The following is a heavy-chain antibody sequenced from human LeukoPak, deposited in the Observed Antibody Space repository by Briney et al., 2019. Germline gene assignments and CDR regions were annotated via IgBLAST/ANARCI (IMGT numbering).Heavy chain of an antibody. V-gene: IGHV4-34*01. CDR1: GGSFSGYY. D-gene: IGHD3-9*01. J-gene: IGHJ4*02. CDR3: ARGRGTRYFDWLLQGFDY. Sequence: SETLSLTCAVYGGSFSGYYWSWIRQPPGKGLEWIGEINHSGSTNYNPSLKSRVTISVDTSKNQFSLKLSSVTAADTAVYYCARGRGTRYFDWLLQGFDYWGQGTLVTASS. CDR2: INHSGST.